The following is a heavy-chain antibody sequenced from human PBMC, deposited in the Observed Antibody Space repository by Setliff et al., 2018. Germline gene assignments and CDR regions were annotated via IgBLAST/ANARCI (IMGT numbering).Heavy chain of an antibody. CDR1: GFTFSSYG. J-gene: IGHJ6*03. Sequence: PGGSLRLSCAASGFTFSSYGMHWVRQAPGKGLEWVSYISSYSSTIYYADSVKGRFTISRDNANHSLYLQMNSLRAEDTAVYYCARLALTGYDSSGYYYALDYYYYMDVWGKGTTVTVSS. V-gene: IGHV3-48*01. CDR2: ISSYSSTI. D-gene: IGHD3-22*01. CDR3: ARLALTGYDSSGYYYALDYYYYMDV.